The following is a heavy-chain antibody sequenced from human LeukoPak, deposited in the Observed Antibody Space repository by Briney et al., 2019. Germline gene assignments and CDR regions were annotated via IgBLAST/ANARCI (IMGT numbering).Heavy chain of an antibody. CDR3: AKITMIVVAPGAFDI. Sequence: GGSLRLSCAASGFTFSSYAMSWVRQAPGKGLEWVSAISGSGGSTYYADSVKGRFTISRDNFKNTLYLQMNSLRAEDTAVYYCAKITMIVVAPGAFDIWGQGTMVTVSS. CDR1: GFTFSSYA. D-gene: IGHD3-22*01. CDR2: ISGSGGST. V-gene: IGHV3-23*01. J-gene: IGHJ3*02.